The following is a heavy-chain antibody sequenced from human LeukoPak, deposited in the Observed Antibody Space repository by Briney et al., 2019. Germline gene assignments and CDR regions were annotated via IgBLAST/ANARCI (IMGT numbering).Heavy chain of an antibody. CDR1: GGSISSGGYY. CDR3: ARFAWGYDLYYFDY. D-gene: IGHD5-12*01. Sequence: SQTLSLTCTVSGGSISSGGYYWSWIRQHPGKGLEWIGYIYYSGSTYYNPSLKSRVTISVDTSKNQFSLKLSSVTAADTAVYYCARFAWGYDLYYFDYWGQGTLVTVSS. V-gene: IGHV4-31*03. J-gene: IGHJ4*02. CDR2: IYYSGST.